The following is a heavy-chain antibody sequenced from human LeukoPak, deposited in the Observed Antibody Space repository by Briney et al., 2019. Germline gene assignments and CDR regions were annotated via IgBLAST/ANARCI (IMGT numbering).Heavy chain of an antibody. CDR2: ISGSGGST. CDR3: AKSLSRTGDY. Sequence: GRSLRLACAASGFTFSRYAMSSVRQPPGKRLEWVSAISGSGGSTYYADSVKGRFTISRDNSKNTLYLQMNSLRAEDTAVYYCAKSLSRTGDYWGQGTLVTVSS. CDR1: GFTFSRYA. D-gene: IGHD1-14*01. J-gene: IGHJ4*02. V-gene: IGHV3-23*01.